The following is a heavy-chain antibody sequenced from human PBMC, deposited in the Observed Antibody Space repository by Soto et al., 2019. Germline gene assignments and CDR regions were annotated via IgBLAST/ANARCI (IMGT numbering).Heavy chain of an antibody. Sequence: SETLSLTCTVSGGSISSYYWSWIRQPPGKGLEWIGYIYYSGSTNYNPSLKSRVTISVDTSKNQFSLKLSSVTAADTAVYYCARIGGYFDYWGQGTLVTVSS. CDR2: IYYSGST. CDR1: GGSISSYY. J-gene: IGHJ4*02. V-gene: IGHV4-59*08. CDR3: ARIGGYFDY.